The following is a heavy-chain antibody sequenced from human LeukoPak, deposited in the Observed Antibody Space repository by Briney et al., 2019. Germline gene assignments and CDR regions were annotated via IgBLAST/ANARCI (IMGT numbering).Heavy chain of an antibody. CDR3: ARAAGGGGNRFDY. D-gene: IGHD4-23*01. CDR2: IYSGGST. CDR1: GFTVSDNY. Sequence: PGXXLXLSCAASGFTVSDNYMSWVRQAPGKGLEWVSVIYSGGSTYYTDSVKGRFSISRDNSKKTLYLQMNSLRAEDTAVYYCARAAGGGGNRFDYWGQGTLVTVSS. V-gene: IGHV3-53*01. J-gene: IGHJ4*02.